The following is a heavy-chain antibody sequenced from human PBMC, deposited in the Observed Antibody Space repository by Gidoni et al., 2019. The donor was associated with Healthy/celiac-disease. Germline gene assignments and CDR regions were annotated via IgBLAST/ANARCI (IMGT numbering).Heavy chain of an antibody. J-gene: IGHJ4*02. D-gene: IGHD1-26*01. CDR2: ISWNSGSI. CDR1: GFTFDDYA. Sequence: EVQLVESGGGLVQPGRSLRLSCAASGFTFDDYAMHWVRQAPGKGLEWVSGISWNSGSIGYADSVKGRFTISRDNAKNSLYLQMNSLRAEDTALYYCAKDQGWELLGGIDYWGQGTLVTVSS. CDR3: AKDQGWELLGGIDY. V-gene: IGHV3-9*01.